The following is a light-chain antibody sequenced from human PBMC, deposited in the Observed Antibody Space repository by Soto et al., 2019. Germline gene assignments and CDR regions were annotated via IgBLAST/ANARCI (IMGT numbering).Light chain of an antibody. CDR2: GAS. CDR1: QSVSSSY. V-gene: IGKV3-20*01. Sequence: EIVLTQSPGPLSLSPGERATLSCRASQSVSSSYLAWYQQKPGQAPRLLIYGASSRATGIPDRFSGSGSGTDFTLTISRLEPEYFAVYYCQQYGSSRTLGQGTKVDIK. J-gene: IGKJ1*01. CDR3: QQYGSSRT.